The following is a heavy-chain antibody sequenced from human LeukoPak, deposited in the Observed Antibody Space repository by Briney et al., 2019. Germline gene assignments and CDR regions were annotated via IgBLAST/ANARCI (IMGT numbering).Heavy chain of an antibody. V-gene: IGHV3-21*01. J-gene: IGHJ4*02. CDR2: ISSSSSYI. CDR3: ARDMDYYDSSGNFDY. CDR1: GFTFSSYS. Sequence: PGGSLRLSCAASGFTFSSYSMNWVRQAPGKGLEWVSSISSSSSYIYYADSVKGRFTISRDNAKNSLCLQMNSLRAEDTAVYYCARDMDYYDSSGNFDYWGQGTLVTVSS. D-gene: IGHD3-22*01.